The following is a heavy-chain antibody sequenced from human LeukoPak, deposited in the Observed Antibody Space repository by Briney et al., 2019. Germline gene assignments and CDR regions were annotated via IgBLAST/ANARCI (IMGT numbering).Heavy chain of an antibody. CDR3: ARPLDTYSSSSLNFDY. CDR1: GFTFSSYR. Sequence: GGSLRLSCAASGFTFSSYRMNWVRQAPGEGLGWVSSISSSSAYIYYADSVKGRFTISRDNAKNSLYLQMNSLRAEDTAVYYCARPLDTYSSSSLNFDYWGQGTLVTVSS. V-gene: IGHV3-21*01. D-gene: IGHD6-13*01. J-gene: IGHJ4*02. CDR2: ISSSSAYI.